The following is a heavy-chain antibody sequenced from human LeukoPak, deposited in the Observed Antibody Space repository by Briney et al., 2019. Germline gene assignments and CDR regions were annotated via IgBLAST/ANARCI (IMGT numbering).Heavy chain of an antibody. D-gene: IGHD5-12*01. J-gene: IGHJ5*02. V-gene: IGHV3-23*01. CDR1: GFTFSSYG. CDR2: ISGGSSGST. Sequence: GGSLRLSCAASGFTFSSYGMSWVRQAPGKGLEWVSAISGGSSGSTYYADSVTGRFTVSRDNSKNTVDLQMNNLRVDDTAVYYCTIIRGGTLGRGFAPWGQGTLVTVSS. CDR3: TIIRGGTLGRGFAP.